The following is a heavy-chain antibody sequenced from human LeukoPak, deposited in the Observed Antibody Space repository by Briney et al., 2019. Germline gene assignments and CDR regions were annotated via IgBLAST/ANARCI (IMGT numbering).Heavy chain of an antibody. Sequence: GGSLRLSCAASEFTFSSSVMHWVRRAPGKGLEWVAVISYDGSDKYYADSVKGRFTISRDNSKNTLYVQMNSLRAEDTAVYYCAKDTKVAVLFDSFDIWGLGTMVTVSS. CDR1: EFTFSSSV. D-gene: IGHD6-19*01. V-gene: IGHV3-30*18. CDR2: ISYDGSDK. J-gene: IGHJ3*02. CDR3: AKDTKVAVLFDSFDI.